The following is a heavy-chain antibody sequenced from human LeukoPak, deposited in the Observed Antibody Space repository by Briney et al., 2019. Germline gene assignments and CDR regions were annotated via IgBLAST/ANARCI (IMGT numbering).Heavy chain of an antibody. CDR2: IYYSGST. V-gene: IGHV4-59*01. CDR1: GDSINTYY. J-gene: IGHJ3*02. D-gene: IGHD3-3*01. Sequence: PSETLSLTCTVSGDSINTYYWSWIRQPPGKGLEWIGYIYYSGSTSYNPSLKSRVTISVDTSKNQFSLKVSSVTAADTAVYYCARASSGLGAFDIWGQGTMVTVSS. CDR3: ARASSGLGAFDI.